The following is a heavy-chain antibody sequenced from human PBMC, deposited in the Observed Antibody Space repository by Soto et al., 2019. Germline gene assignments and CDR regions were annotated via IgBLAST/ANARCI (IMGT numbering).Heavy chain of an antibody. CDR2: IYYSGIT. J-gene: IGHJ6*02. Sequence: PSETLSLTCAVSGVSIISGEHYWSWIRQPPGKGLEWIGFIYYSGITEYNPSLKSRVAISVDTSKNQFSLKLSSVTAADTAVYYCARHMRDSSGYYGFYYYYGMDVWGQGTTVTVSS. CDR1: GVSIISGEHY. CDR3: ARHMRDSSGYYGFYYYYGMDV. V-gene: IGHV4-30-4*01. D-gene: IGHD3-22*01.